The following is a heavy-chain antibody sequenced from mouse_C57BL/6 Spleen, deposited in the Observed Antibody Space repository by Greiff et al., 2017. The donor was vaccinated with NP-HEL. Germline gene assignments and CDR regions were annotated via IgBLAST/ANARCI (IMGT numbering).Heavy chain of an antibody. CDR1: GYTFTDYE. CDR2: IDPETGGT. J-gene: IGHJ1*03. CDR3: TRSKGNRYFDV. Sequence: VKLMESGAELVRPGASVTLSCKASGYTFTDYEMHWVKQTPVHGLEWIGAIDPETGGTAYNQKFKGKAILTADKSSSTAYMELRSLTSEDSAVYYCTRSKGNRYFDVWGTGTTVTVSS. D-gene: IGHD2-1*01. V-gene: IGHV1-15*01.